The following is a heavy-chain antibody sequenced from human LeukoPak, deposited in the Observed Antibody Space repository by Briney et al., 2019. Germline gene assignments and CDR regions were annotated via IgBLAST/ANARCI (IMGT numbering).Heavy chain of an antibody. CDR1: GFTFSSYA. CDR2: ISGSGGST. J-gene: IGHJ4*02. V-gene: IGHV3-23*01. D-gene: IGHD3-22*01. CDR3: AKVFLGDSSGYYFEYYFDY. Sequence: PGGSLRLSCAASGFTFSSYAMSWVRQAPGKGLEWVSAISGSGGSTYYADSVKGRFTISRDNSKNTLYLQMNSLRGEDTAVYYCAKVFLGDSSGYYFEYYFDYWGQGTLVTVSS.